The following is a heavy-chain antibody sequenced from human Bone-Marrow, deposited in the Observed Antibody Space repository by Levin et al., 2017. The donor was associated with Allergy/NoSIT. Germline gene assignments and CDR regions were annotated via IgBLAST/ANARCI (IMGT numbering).Heavy chain of an antibody. CDR3: ARDRSLVAAAGKGGGWFDP. V-gene: IGHV4-30-2*01. Sequence: SQTLSLTCAVSGGSISSGGYSWSWIRQPPGKGLEWIGYIYHSGSTYYNPSLKSRVTISVDRSKNQFSLKLSSVTAADTAVYYCARDRSLVAAAGKGGGWFDPWGQGTLVTVSS. CDR2: IYHSGST. D-gene: IGHD6-13*01. J-gene: IGHJ5*02. CDR1: GGSISSGGYS.